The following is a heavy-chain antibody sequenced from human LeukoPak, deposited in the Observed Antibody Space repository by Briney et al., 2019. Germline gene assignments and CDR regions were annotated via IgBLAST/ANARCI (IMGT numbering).Heavy chain of an antibody. Sequence: GESLKISCKGSGYSFTSYWIGWVRQIPGKGLEWMGIIYPGDSDTRYSPSFQGQVTISADKSISTAYLQWSSLKASDTAMYYCARRVSDYYDSSGYYPNYYFDYWGQGTLVTVSS. D-gene: IGHD3-22*01. CDR1: GYSFTSYW. CDR3: ARRVSDYYDSSGYYPNYYFDY. J-gene: IGHJ4*02. V-gene: IGHV5-51*01. CDR2: IYPGDSDT.